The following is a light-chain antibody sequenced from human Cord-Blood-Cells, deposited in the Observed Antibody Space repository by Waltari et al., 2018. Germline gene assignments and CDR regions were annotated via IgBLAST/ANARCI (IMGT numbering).Light chain of an antibody. CDR3: AAGDDSLNGWV. V-gene: IGLV1-44*01. J-gene: IGLJ3*02. CDR1: SSNIGSNT. Sequence: SVLTQPPSASGTPGRRVTIPCSGSSSNIGSNTVNRYQQLPGTAPKLLIYSNKQRPSGVPDRFSGSKSGTSASLAISGLQSEDEADYYCAAGDDSLNGWVFGGGTKLTVL. CDR2: SNK.